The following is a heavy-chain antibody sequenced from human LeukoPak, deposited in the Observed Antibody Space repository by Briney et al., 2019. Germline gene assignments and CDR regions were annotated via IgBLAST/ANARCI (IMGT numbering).Heavy chain of an antibody. J-gene: IGHJ5*02. D-gene: IGHD3-10*01. V-gene: IGHV3-7*03. CDR3: ARAGGLWFGESPLENWFDP. Sequence: LPGGSLRLSCAASGFTFSSYWMSWVRQAPGKGLEWVANIKQDGSEKYYVDSVKGRFTISRDNAKNSLYLQMNSLRAEDTAVYYCARAGGLWFGESPLENWFDPWGQGTLVTVSS. CDR1: GFTFSSYW. CDR2: IKQDGSEK.